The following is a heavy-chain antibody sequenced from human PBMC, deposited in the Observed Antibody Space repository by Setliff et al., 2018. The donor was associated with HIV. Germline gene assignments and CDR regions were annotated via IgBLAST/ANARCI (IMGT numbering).Heavy chain of an antibody. V-gene: IGHV4-28*01. CDR2: IYYIGNT. Sequence: SETLSLTCTVSGYSISSSNWWGWIRQPPGKGLEWIGYIYYIGNTNYNPSLKGRVTLSVDTSKNQLSLTLRSVTAADTAVYYCARTRSGTYYGEMNWFDPWGQGILVTVSS. CDR3: ARTRSGTYYGEMNWFDP. J-gene: IGHJ5*02. CDR1: GYSISSSNW. D-gene: IGHD3-10*01.